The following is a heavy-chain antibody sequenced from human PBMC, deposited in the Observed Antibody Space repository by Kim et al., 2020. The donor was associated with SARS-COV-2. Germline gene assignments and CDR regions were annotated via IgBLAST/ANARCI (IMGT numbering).Heavy chain of an antibody. J-gene: IGHJ6*02. Sequence: SETLSLTCTVSGGSVSSGSYYWSWIRQPPGKGLEWIGYIYYSGSTNYNPSLKSRVTISVDTSKNQFSLKLSSVTAADTAVYYCAREALIAAAGTIREPGGYYYYYYGMDVWGQGTTVTVSS. CDR3: AREALIAAAGTIREPGGYYYYYYGMDV. D-gene: IGHD6-13*01. CDR1: GGSVSSGSYY. V-gene: IGHV4-61*01. CDR2: IYYSGST.